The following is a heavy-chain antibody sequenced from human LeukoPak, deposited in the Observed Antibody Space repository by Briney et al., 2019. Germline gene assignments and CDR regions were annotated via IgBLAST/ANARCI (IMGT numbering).Heavy chain of an antibody. CDR1: GFTFSSYS. V-gene: IGHV3-21*01. CDR3: ARVTRAQWLVDPFDY. J-gene: IGHJ4*02. CDR2: ISSSSSYI. Sequence: GGSLRLSCAASGFTFSSYSMNWVRQAPGKGLEWVSSISSSSSYIYYADSVKGRFTISRDNAKNSLYLQMNSLRAEDTAVYYCARVTRAQWLVDPFDYWGQGTLVTVPS. D-gene: IGHD6-19*01.